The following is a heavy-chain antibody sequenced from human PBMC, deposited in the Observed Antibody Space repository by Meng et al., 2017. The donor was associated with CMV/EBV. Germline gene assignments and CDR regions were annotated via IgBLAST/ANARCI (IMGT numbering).Heavy chain of an antibody. V-gene: IGHV3-21*01. D-gene: IGHD3-3*01. CDR1: GFTFSSYE. CDR2: ISSSSSYI. Sequence: GESLKISCAASGFTFSSYEMNWVRQAPGKGLEWVSSISSSSSYIYYADSVKGRFTISRDNAKNSLYLQMNSLRAEDTAVYYCARAGVPYDSSHYYGMDVWGQGTTVTVSS. J-gene: IGHJ6*02. CDR3: ARAGVPYDSSHYYGMDV.